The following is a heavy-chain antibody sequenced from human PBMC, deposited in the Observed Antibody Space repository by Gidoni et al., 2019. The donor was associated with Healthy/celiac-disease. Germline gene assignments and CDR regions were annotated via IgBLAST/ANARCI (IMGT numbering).Heavy chain of an antibody. CDR2: IYTSGST. Sequence: QVQLQESGPGLVKPSQTLSLTCTVSGGSISSGSYYWSWIRQPAGKGLEWIGLIYTSGSTNYNPSLKSRVTISVDTSKNQFSLKLSSVTAADTAVYYCASGREQQLDGWGQGTLVTVSS. CDR3: ASGREQQLDG. CDR1: GGSISSGSYY. V-gene: IGHV4-61*02. J-gene: IGHJ4*02. D-gene: IGHD6-13*01.